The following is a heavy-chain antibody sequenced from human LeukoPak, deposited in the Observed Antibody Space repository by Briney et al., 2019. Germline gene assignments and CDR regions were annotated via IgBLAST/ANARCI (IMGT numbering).Heavy chain of an antibody. Sequence: ASVKVSCKVSGYTLTELSMHWVRQAPGKGLEWMGGFDPEDGETIYAQKFQGRVTMTEDTSTDTAYMELSSLRSEDTAVYYCATGPANRRLSYHFDYWGQGTLVTVSS. V-gene: IGHV1-24*01. CDR2: FDPEDGET. D-gene: IGHD4/OR15-4a*01. J-gene: IGHJ4*02. CDR3: ATGPANRRLSYHFDY. CDR1: GYTLTELS.